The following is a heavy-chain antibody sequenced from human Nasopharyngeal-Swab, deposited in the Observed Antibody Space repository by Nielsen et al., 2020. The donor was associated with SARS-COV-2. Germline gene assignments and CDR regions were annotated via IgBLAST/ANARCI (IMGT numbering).Heavy chain of an antibody. CDR2: ISSSGSTI. CDR1: GFTFSSYE. Sequence: GGSLRLSCAASGFTFSSYEMNWVRQAPGKGLEWVSYISSSGSTIYYADSVKGRFAISRENAKNSLYLQMNSLRAGDTAVYYCAREGSTGYYYGMDVWGQGTTVTVSS. V-gene: IGHV3-48*03. CDR3: AREGSTGYYYGMDV. J-gene: IGHJ6*02. D-gene: IGHD1-1*01.